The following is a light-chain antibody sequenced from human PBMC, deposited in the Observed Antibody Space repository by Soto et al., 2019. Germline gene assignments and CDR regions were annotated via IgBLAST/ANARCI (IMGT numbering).Light chain of an antibody. CDR3: HQYNNWPWT. CDR2: AAS. V-gene: IGKV3-15*01. Sequence: ETVMTQSPVTLSVSPGDTATLSCRASQRVSNHFAWYQQNPGQAPRLLIYAASTRAAGVPVRFSGSGSETEFTLTIRSLQSEDFALYYCHQYNNWPWTFGQGTKVDIK. CDR1: QRVSNH. J-gene: IGKJ1*01.